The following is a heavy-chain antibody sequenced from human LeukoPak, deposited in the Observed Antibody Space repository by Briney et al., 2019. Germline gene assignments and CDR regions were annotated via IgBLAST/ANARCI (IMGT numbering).Heavy chain of an antibody. V-gene: IGHV1-18*01. CDR2: ISAYNDNT. J-gene: IGHJ4*02. D-gene: IGHD3-22*01. CDR1: GYTFTSYG. Sequence: GASVKVSCKASGYTFTSYGISWVRQAPGQGLEWMGWISAYNDNTNYAQKLQGRVTMSTDTSTSTAYMELRSLRSDDTAVYYCARDAYYYDSSGYYGPDYWGQGTLVTVSS. CDR3: ARDAYYYDSSGYYGPDY.